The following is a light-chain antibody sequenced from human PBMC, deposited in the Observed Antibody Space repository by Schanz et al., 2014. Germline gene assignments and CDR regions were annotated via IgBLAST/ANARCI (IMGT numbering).Light chain of an antibody. CDR2: SNN. CDR1: SSNIGSNT. V-gene: IGLV1-44*01. Sequence: QSVLTQPPSASGTPGQRVTISCSGSSSNIGSNTVNWYQQLPGTAPKLLIYSNNERPSGVPDRFSGSKSATSASLAITGLQAEDEGDYHCQSYDSSLSGRVFGGGTKLTVL. CDR3: QSYDSSLSGRV. J-gene: IGLJ3*02.